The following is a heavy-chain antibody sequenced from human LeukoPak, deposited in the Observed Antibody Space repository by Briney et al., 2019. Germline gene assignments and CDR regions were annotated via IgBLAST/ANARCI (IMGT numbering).Heavy chain of an antibody. CDR2: MTPKSGDT. CDR3: ARGHNYGSGESVARAY. D-gene: IGHD3-10*01. V-gene: IGHV1-8*01. Sequence: GASVKVSCKTSGYTFTNYDINWVRQATGQGLEWMGSMTPKSGDTDLAQKFQGRVTMTRDTSLNTAYLAVSSLTSDDTAVYYCARGHNYGSGESVARAYWGQGTLVIVSS. J-gene: IGHJ4*02. CDR1: GYTFTNYD.